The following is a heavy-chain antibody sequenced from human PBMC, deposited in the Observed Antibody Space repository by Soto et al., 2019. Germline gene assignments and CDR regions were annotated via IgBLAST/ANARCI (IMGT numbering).Heavy chain of an antibody. D-gene: IGHD5-12*01. CDR2: INPNSDGT. Sequence: QVQLVQSGAEEKKPGASVKVSCKASGYRFTGHYMYWVRQAPGQGLEWMGWINPNSDGTTYPQKFQGRVTMTTDTSTSKAYMELSSLKSDDTAVYYCARPWDIEPLIDHWGQGTLVNVSS. CDR3: ARPWDIEPLIDH. V-gene: IGHV1-2*02. CDR1: GYRFTGHY. J-gene: IGHJ4*02.